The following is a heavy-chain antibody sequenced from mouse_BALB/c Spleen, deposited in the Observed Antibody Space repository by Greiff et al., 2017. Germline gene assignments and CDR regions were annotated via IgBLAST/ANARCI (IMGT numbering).Heavy chain of an antibody. J-gene: IGHJ4*01. CDR3: ARMGLLTGSAMDY. CDR1: GFTFSDYG. CDR2: ISNLAYSI. Sequence: EVQLVESGGGLVQPGGSRKLSCAASGFTFSDYGMAWVRQAPGKGPEWVAFISNLAYSIYYADTVTGRFTISRENAKNTLYLEMSSLRSEDTAMYYCARMGLLTGSAMDYWGQGTSVTVAA. V-gene: IGHV5-15*02. D-gene: IGHD4-1*01.